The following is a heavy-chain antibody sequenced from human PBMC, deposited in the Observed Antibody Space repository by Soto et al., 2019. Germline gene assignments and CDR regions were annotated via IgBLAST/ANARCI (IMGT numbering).Heavy chain of an antibody. D-gene: IGHD2-2*01. CDR2: IIPIFGTA. CDR1: GGTFSSYA. J-gene: IGHJ5*02. CDR3: ARDLPEYCISTSCYVRAMA. Sequence: SVKVSCKASGGTFSSYAISWVRRAPGQGLEWMGGIIPIFGTANYAQKFQGRVTITADESTSTAYMELSSLRSEDTAVYYCARDLPEYCISTSCYVRAMAWGQGTLVTVSS. V-gene: IGHV1-69*13.